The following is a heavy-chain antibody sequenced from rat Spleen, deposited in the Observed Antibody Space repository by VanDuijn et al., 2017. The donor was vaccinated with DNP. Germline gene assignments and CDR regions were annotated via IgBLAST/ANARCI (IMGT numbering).Heavy chain of an antibody. CDR1: GFAFKNYW. J-gene: IGHJ3*01. Sequence: EVQLVESGGDLVQPGRSLKLSCVASGFAFKNYWMTWIRQVPGKGLEWVASISTGGGGTFYPDSVRGRFTVSRDDAKYILYLQMTSLRSEDTATYFCTTGLNWFGYWGQGTLVTVSS. V-gene: IGHV5-31*01. CDR2: ISTGGGGT. CDR3: TTGLNWFGY.